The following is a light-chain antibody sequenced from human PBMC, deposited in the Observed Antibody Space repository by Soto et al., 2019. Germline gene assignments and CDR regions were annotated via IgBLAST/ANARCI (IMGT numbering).Light chain of an antibody. CDR1: HSLLHITGETF. Sequence: DVVMTQTPLSLSVAPGQPASISCNSSHSLLHITGETFLFWYLQKPGQSPQLLIYEVSTRVSGVPDRFSGSGSGTDFTLEISRVETDDVGIYYCMQSTQLPPTFGQGTKVDI. CDR3: MQSTQLPPT. CDR2: EVS. V-gene: IGKV2D-29*02. J-gene: IGKJ1*01.